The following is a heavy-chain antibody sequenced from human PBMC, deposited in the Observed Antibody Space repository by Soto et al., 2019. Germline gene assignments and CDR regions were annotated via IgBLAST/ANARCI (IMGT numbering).Heavy chain of an antibody. V-gene: IGHV3-23*01. J-gene: IGHJ4*02. CDR3: AKGRGTFRYCSGGSCYHHFDY. CDR2: ISGSGGST. CDR1: GFTFSSYA. D-gene: IGHD2-15*01. Sequence: PGGSLRLSCAASGFTFSSYAMSWVRQAPGKGLEWVSAISGSGGSTYYADSVKGRFTISRDNSKNTLYLQMNSLRAEDTAVYYCAKGRGTFRYCSGGSCYHHFDYWGQGTLVTVSS.